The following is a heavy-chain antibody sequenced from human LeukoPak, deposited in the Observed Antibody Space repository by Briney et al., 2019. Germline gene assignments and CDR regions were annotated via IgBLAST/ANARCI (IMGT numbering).Heavy chain of an antibody. Sequence: SETLSLTCTVSGDSITRNTYYWVWVRQPPGKGLEWIGSINYSGRTFYSSSLKSRATISVDTFRNQFSLKVTSVTAADTAVYSCARLSSSDTDGNYFDFRGQGTLVTVSS. J-gene: IGHJ4*02. CDR2: INYSGRT. CDR1: GDSITRNTYY. D-gene: IGHD1-26*01. CDR3: ARLSSSDTDGNYFDF. V-gene: IGHV4-39*01.